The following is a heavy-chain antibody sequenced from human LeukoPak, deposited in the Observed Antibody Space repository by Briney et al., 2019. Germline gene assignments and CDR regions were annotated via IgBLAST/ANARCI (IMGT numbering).Heavy chain of an antibody. Sequence: ASVKVSCKASGYTFTSYGISWVRQAPGQGLEWMGWISAYNGNTNYAQKLQGRVTMTTDTSTSTANMELRSLRSDDTAVYYCARDLGIADWFDPWGQGTLVTVSS. CDR1: GYTFTSYG. V-gene: IGHV1-18*01. CDR3: ARDLGIADWFDP. J-gene: IGHJ5*02. D-gene: IGHD6-13*01. CDR2: ISAYNGNT.